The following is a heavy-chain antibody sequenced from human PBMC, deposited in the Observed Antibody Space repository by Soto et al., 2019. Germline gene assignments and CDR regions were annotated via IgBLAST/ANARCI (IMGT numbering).Heavy chain of an antibody. Sequence: GESLKISCKGSGYSFTNDWISWVRQMPGKGLEWMGRIDPTDSYTNYSPSFQGRVTISVDKSISSAYLQWSSLKASDTAMYYCARHVPPLYSDSSVYWIDFWGQGTLVTVSS. J-gene: IGHJ4*02. CDR2: IDPTDSYT. CDR1: GYSFTNDW. V-gene: IGHV5-10-1*01. D-gene: IGHD3-22*01. CDR3: ARHVPPLYSDSSVYWIDF.